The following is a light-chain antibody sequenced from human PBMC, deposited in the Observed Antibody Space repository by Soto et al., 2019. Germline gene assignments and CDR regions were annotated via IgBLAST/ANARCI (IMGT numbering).Light chain of an antibody. V-gene: IGLV7-43*01. CDR3: LLYYGDAWV. J-gene: IGLJ3*02. Sequence: QTVVTQEPSLTVSPGGTVTLTCVSSTGAVTSGHYANWFQQKPGQAPRALIYSTSNNHSWTPARFSGSLLGGKAALTLSGVQPEDEAEYYCLLYYGDAWVFGGGTQLTVL. CDR1: TGAVTSGHY. CDR2: STS.